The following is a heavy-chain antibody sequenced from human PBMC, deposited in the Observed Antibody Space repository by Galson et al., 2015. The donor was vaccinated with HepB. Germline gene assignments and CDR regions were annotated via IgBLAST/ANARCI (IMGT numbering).Heavy chain of an antibody. CDR3: AKVKDNYSIHYYGMDV. Sequence: SLRLSCAASGFTFSIYGLHWVHQAPGKGLEWVAVISYDSTDKYYADSVKGRFTISRDSSKNLLFLQMNSLRAEDTAVYYCAKVKDNYSIHYYGMDVWGQGTTVIVSS. V-gene: IGHV3-30*18. J-gene: IGHJ6*02. D-gene: IGHD4-11*01. CDR2: ISYDSTDK. CDR1: GFTFSIYG.